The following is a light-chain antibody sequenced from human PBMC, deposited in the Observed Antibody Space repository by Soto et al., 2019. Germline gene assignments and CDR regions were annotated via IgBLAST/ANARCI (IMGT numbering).Light chain of an antibody. J-gene: IGKJ3*01. CDR3: QQYGNLPCT. CDR1: QDISNY. CDR2: DAS. Sequence: DIQMTQSPSSLSASVGDRVTITCQASQDISNYLNWYQQKPGKAPKFLIYDASNLEIGVPSRFSGSGSGTLFTFTINNLQPEDISTYYCQQYGNLPCTFGPGTKVYIK. V-gene: IGKV1-33*01.